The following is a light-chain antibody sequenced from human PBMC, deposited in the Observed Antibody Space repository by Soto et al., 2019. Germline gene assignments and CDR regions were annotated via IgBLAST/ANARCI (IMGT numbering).Light chain of an antibody. CDR2: GAS. V-gene: IGKV3-15*01. CDR1: QTINNN. CDR3: QQYNNCPLT. J-gene: IGKJ4*01. Sequence: EIVMTQSPATLSVSPGERATLSCRASQTINNNLAWYQQKPGQGPRLIIYGASSRATGIPARFSGSGSGTGFTLTISSLQSEDFAVYYCQQYNNCPLTFGGGTKVEIK.